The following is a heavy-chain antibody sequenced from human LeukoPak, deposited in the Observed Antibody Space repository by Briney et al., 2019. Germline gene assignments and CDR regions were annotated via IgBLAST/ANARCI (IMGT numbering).Heavy chain of an antibody. CDR1: GFTFSSYS. CDR2: ISSSSSTI. CDR3: AKDHYGMPRIAFDI. D-gene: IGHD4-17*01. Sequence: GALGLSCAASGFTFSSYSMNWVRQAPGKGLEWVSYISSSSSTIYYADSVKGRFTISRDNAKNSLYLQMNSLRAEDTAVYYCAKDHYGMPRIAFDIWGQGTMVTVSS. V-gene: IGHV3-48*01. J-gene: IGHJ3*02.